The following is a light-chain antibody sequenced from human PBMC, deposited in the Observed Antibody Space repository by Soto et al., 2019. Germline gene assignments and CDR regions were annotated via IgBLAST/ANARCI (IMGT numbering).Light chain of an antibody. CDR2: EVS. Sequence: QSALTQPASVSGSPGQSITISCTGTSSDVGDYNFVSWYQQYPGKAPKLLIYEVSNRPSGVSNRFSGSKSGNTASLTISGLQAEDEADYYCSSFTPSNTGVFGGGTKLTVL. CDR3: SSFTPSNTGV. CDR1: SSDVGDYNF. V-gene: IGLV2-14*01. J-gene: IGLJ3*02.